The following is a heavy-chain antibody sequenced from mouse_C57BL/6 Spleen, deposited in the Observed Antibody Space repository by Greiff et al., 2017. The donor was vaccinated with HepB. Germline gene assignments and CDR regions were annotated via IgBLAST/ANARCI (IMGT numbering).Heavy chain of an antibody. CDR2: INPSSGYT. J-gene: IGHJ4*01. Sequence: QVQLKESGAELAQPGASVKLSCKASGYTFTSYWMHWVKQRPGQGLEWIGYINPSSGYTKYNQKFKDKATLTADKSSSTAYMQLSSLTYEDSAVYYCARRESNYGLYAMDYWGQGTSVTVSS. CDR1: GYTFTSYW. V-gene: IGHV1-7*01. D-gene: IGHD2-5*01. CDR3: ARRESNYGLYAMDY.